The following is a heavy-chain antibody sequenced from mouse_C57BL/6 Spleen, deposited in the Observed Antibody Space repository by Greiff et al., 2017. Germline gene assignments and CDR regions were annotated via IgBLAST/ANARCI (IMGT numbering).Heavy chain of an antibody. J-gene: IGHJ2*01. CDR3: TRGGMGLRGFDY. V-gene: IGHV1-15*01. CDR1: GYTFTDYE. Sequence: QVQLQQSGAELVRPGASVTLSCKASGYTFTDYEMHWVKQTPVHGLEWIGAIDPETGGTAYNQKFKGKAILTADKSSSTAYMELRSLTSEDSAVYYCTRGGMGLRGFDYWGQGTTLTVSS. CDR2: IDPETGGT. D-gene: IGHD2-4*01.